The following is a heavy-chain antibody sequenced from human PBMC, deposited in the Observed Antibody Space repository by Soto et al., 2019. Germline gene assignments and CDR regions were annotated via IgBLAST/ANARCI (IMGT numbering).Heavy chain of an antibody. V-gene: IGHV3-30*03. D-gene: IGHD3-22*01. CDR2: IKSDGINK. J-gene: IGHJ5*02. CDR3: ARDSIPIVVVVITSRVGWFDP. CDR1: GFTFSSYA. Sequence: SGGSLRLSCAASGFTFSSYAMHWVRQAPGKGLEWVAVIKSDGINKYYIDSVKGRFTISRDNSKKTVYLQMNNLRPDDTAVYYCARDSIPIVVVVITSRVGWFDPWGQGTLVTVSS.